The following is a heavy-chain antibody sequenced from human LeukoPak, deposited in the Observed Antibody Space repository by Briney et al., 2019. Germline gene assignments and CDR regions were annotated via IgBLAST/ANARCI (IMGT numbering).Heavy chain of an antibody. V-gene: IGHV3-21*01. CDR3: AELGITMIGGV. CDR2: ITSGSSYV. J-gene: IGHJ6*04. CDR1: GFTFSSYN. D-gene: IGHD3-10*02. Sequence: GGSLRFSCAASGFTFSSYNMNWVRQAPGKGLEWVSSITSGSSYVFYADSVKGRFTISRDNAENSLYLQMNSLTAEDTAVYYCAELGITMIGGVWGKGTTVTISS.